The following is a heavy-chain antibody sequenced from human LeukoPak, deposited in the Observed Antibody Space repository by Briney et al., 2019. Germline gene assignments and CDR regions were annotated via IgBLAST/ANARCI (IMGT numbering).Heavy chain of an antibody. CDR1: GGSISSYY. CDR3: ARAMIVEEGSDY. V-gene: IGHV4-59*01. D-gene: IGHD3-22*01. Sequence: SETLSLTCTVSGGSISSYYWSWIRQPPGKGLEWIGYIYYSGSTNYNPSLKSRVTISVDTSKNQFSLKLSSVTAADTAVYYCARAMIVEEGSDYWGQGTLVTVSS. J-gene: IGHJ4*02. CDR2: IYYSGST.